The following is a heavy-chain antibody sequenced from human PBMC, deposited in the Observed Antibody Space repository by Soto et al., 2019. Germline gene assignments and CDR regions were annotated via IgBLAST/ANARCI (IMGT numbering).Heavy chain of an antibody. D-gene: IGHD2-21*02. V-gene: IGHV1-69*06. J-gene: IGHJ6*02. CDR3: ARDAVVTAIVGVDSGPYGMDV. CDR2: IIPIFGTA. CDR1: GGTFSSYA. Sequence: QVQLVQSGAEVKKPGSSVKVSCKASGGTFSSYAISWVRQAPGQGLEWMGGIIPIFGTANYAQKFQGRVTITADKSTSTAYMELSSLRSEDTAVYYCARDAVVTAIVGVDSGPYGMDVWPRDHGHRLL.